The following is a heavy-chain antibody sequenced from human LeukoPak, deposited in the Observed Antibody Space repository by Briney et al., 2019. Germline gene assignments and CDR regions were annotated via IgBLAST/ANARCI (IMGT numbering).Heavy chain of an antibody. CDR2: IYYSGST. J-gene: IGHJ4*02. CDR1: RDHKLRSNDY. D-gene: IGHD2-21*02. Sequence: SETLSLPCTVSRDHKLRSNDYGPWIRQPPGTELEWIASIYYSGSTYYHPSLKSQVTIYTATPKYQFSLNFNTVTLSDTAVYYCARHVGGTRNLDYWGQGTLVTVSS. V-gene: IGHV4-39*01. CDR3: ARHVGGTRNLDY.